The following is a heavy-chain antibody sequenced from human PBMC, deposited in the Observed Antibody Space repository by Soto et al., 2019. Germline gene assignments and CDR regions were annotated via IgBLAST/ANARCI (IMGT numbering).Heavy chain of an antibody. V-gene: IGHV1-8*01. CDR1: GYTFTSYD. CDR3: ARYYSYGYYYYMDV. Sequence: ASVKVSCKASGYTFTSYDINWVRQATGQGLEWMGWMNPNSGNTGYAQKFQGRVTMTRNTSISKAYMELSSLRSEDTAVYYCARYYSYGYYYYMDVWGKGTTVTVSS. J-gene: IGHJ6*03. D-gene: IGHD5-18*01. CDR2: MNPNSGNT.